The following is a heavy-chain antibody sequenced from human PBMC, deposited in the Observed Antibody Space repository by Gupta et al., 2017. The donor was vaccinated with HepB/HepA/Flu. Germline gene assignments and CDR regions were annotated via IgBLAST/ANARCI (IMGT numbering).Heavy chain of an antibody. V-gene: IGHV4-34*01. CDR2: INHSGST. J-gene: IGHJ6*03. D-gene: IGHD6-19*01. Sequence: QVQLQQWGAGLLKPSETLSLTCAVYGGSFSGYYWSWIRQPPGKGLEWIGEINHSGSTNYNPSLKSRVTISVDTSKNQFSLKLSSVTAADTAVYYCARQGQWLVYENYYMDVWGKGTTVTVSS. CDR1: GGSFSGYY. CDR3: ARQGQWLVYENYYMDV.